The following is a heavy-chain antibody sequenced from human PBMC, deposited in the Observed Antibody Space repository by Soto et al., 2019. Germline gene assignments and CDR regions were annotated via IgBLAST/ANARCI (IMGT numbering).Heavy chain of an antibody. V-gene: IGHV4-59*01. CDR1: GGPISTYY. CDR3: ARDAGYLLTGAFDI. J-gene: IGHJ3*02. Sequence: QVQLQESGPGLVKPSETLSLTCTVSGGPISTYYWSWIRQSPGKGLEWIGFISYIGTTQYNPSFKSRVTISVETSKNQFSLSLASVSAADTAVYYCARDAGYLLTGAFDIWGPGTMVAVAS. CDR2: ISYIGTT. D-gene: IGHD3-16*01.